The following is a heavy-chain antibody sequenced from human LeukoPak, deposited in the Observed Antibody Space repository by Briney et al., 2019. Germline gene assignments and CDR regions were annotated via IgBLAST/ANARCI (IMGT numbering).Heavy chain of an antibody. Sequence: GGSLRLSCVVSGFTFNGYWMSWVRQAPGQGLEWVANIKQDGSEKYYVNSVKGRFTISRDNAKNSLYLQMNNLRAEDTAVYYCARRYFDYWGPGTLVTVSS. J-gene: IGHJ4*02. V-gene: IGHV3-7*01. CDR3: ARRYFDY. CDR1: GFTFNGYW. CDR2: IKQDGSEK.